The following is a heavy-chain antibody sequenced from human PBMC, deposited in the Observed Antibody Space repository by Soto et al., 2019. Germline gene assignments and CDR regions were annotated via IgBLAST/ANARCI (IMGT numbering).Heavy chain of an antibody. CDR1: GFRFSIYA. J-gene: IGHJ4*02. D-gene: IGHD6-19*01. Sequence: PGGSLRLSCAASGFRFSIYAVSWVRQAPGKGLEWVSFFDVSVGHTYYTNSVKGRFTISNDNSKNTLFLQMKSLKAEDAAVYFCAKSLQYHSCWPLYYWGKGTLVTIYS. V-gene: IGHV3-23*01. CDR2: FDVSVGHT. CDR3: AKSLQYHSCWPLYY.